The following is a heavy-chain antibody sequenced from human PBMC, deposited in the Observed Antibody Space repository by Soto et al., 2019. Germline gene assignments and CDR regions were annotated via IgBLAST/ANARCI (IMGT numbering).Heavy chain of an antibody. CDR3: ARYRYGKWEYNWFDP. J-gene: IGHJ5*02. CDR2: IYYSGST. D-gene: IGHD5-18*01. V-gene: IGHV4-39*01. CDR1: GGSISGSSYY. Sequence: PSDTLSLTCTVSGGSISGSSYYWGWIRQPPGKGLEWIGSIYYSGSTYYNPSLKSRVTISVDTSKNQFSLKLSSVTAADTAVYYCARYRYGKWEYNWFDPGGQGTLVTVSS.